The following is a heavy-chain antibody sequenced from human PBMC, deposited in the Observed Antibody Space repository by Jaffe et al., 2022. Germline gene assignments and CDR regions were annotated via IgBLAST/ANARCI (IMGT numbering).Heavy chain of an antibody. CDR1: GGSISSYY. V-gene: IGHV4-59*01. CDR3: AREPGPDYYYYYMDV. J-gene: IGHJ6*03. CDR2: IYYSGST. Sequence: QVQLQESGPGLVKPSETLSLTCTVSGGSISSYYWSWIRQPPGKGLEWIGYIYYSGSTNYNPSLKSRVTISVDTSKNQFSLKLSSVTAADTAVYYCAREPGPDYYYYYMDVWGKGTTVTVSS.